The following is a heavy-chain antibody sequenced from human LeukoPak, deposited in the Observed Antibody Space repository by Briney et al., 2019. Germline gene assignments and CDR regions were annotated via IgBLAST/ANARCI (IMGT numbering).Heavy chain of an antibody. CDR3: ARGHYSSGWYGERGTLWFDP. CDR1: GGSTSSYY. Sequence: SETLSLTCTVSGGSTSSYYWSWLRQPPGKGLEWIGYIFYSGSNNYNPSLKGRVTMSVGTAKNHFSLKLSSVTAADTAVYYCARGHYSSGWYGERGTLWFDPWGQGTLVTVSS. D-gene: IGHD6-19*01. V-gene: IGHV4-59*01. J-gene: IGHJ5*02. CDR2: IFYSGSN.